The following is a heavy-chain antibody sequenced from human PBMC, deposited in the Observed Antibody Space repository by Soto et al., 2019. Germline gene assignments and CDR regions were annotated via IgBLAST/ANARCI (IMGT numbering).Heavy chain of an antibody. J-gene: IGHJ5*02. CDR3: AKSNWFDP. V-gene: IGHV3-74*01. Sequence: GGSVRLSCAASGFTFSDYWMNWVRQAPGKGQVWVSRIDSDGSSTNYADSVKGRFTISRDNAKNTLYQQMNSLRAEDTAVYYCAKSNWFDPWGQGALVTISS. CDR2: IDSDGSST. CDR1: GFTFSDYW.